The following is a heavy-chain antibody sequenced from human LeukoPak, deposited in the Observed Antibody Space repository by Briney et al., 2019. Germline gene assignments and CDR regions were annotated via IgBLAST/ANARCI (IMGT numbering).Heavy chain of an antibody. J-gene: IGHJ4*02. V-gene: IGHV1-69*13. CDR3: AASGDRAAAAGYDY. CDR2: IIPIFGTA. Sequence: SVKVSCKASGGTFSSYAISWVRQAPGQGLEWMGGIIPIFGTANYAQKFQGRATITADESTSTAYMELSSLRSEDTAVYYCAASGDRAAAAGYDYWGQGTLVTVSP. D-gene: IGHD6-13*01. CDR1: GGTFSSYA.